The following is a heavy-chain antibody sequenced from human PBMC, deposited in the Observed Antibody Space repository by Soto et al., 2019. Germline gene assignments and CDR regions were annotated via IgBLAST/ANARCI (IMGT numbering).Heavy chain of an antibody. CDR2: IFHTGST. CDR1: GGSISNYY. D-gene: IGHD4-17*01. V-gene: IGHV4-59*01. J-gene: IGHJ4*02. CDR3: ARDHGDFYFDH. Sequence: SETLSLTCTVSGGSISNYYWSWIRQPPGKGLEWIGYIFHTGSTNYNPSLKSRVTISVDSSKNHFSLKLSSVTAADTAVYYCARDHGDFYFDHWGQGTPVTVSS.